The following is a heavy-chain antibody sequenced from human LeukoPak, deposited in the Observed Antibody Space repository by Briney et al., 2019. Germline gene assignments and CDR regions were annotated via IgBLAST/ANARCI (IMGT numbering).Heavy chain of an antibody. D-gene: IGHD6-13*01. CDR2: INHSGST. CDR3: ARGSGGIAAAGVYYFDY. Sequence: SETLSLTCAVYGGCFSGYYWSWIRQPPGKGLEWTGEINHSGSTNYNPSLKSRVTISVDTSKNQFSLKLSSVTAADTAVYYCARGSGGIAAAGVYYFDYWGQGTLVTVSS. V-gene: IGHV4-34*01. J-gene: IGHJ4*02. CDR1: GGCFSGYY.